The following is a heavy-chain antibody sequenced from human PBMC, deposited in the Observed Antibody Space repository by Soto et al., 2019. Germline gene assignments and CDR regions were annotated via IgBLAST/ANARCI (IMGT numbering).Heavy chain of an antibody. D-gene: IGHD3-10*01. J-gene: IGHJ4*02. CDR3: AKGGAYGSVDY. Sequence: GGSLRLSCAASGFTFSSFRMYWVRQGPGKGLVWVSHINGDGSSTTYADSVKGRFTISRDNAKNTVYLQMSSLRAEDTAVYYCAKGGAYGSVDYWGQGTLVTVSS. CDR1: GFTFSSFR. V-gene: IGHV3-74*01. CDR2: INGDGSST.